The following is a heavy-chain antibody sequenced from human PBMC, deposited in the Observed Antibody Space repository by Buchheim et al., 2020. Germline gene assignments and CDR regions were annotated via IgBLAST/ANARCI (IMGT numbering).Heavy chain of an antibody. D-gene: IGHD2-2*01. CDR1: GGPISSYY. CDR2: IYYSGST. Sequence: QVQLQESGPGLVKPSETLSLTCTVSGGPISSYYWSWIRQPPGTGLEWIGYIYYSGSTNYNPSLKSRVTISVDTSKNQFSFKLSSVTAADTAVYYCARGAYAEGFDYWGQGTL. J-gene: IGHJ4*02. CDR3: ARGAYAEGFDY. V-gene: IGHV4-59*01.